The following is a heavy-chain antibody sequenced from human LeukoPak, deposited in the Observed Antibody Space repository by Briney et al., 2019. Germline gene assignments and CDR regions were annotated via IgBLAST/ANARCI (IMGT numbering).Heavy chain of an antibody. Sequence: VASVKVSCKASGGTFSSYAISWVRQAPGQGLEWMGGTIPIFGTANYAQKFQGRVTITTDESTSTAYMELSSLRSEDTAVYYCASGHDYDFWSGYYTSFDYWGQGTLVTVSS. CDR1: GGTFSSYA. CDR3: ASGHDYDFWSGYYTSFDY. J-gene: IGHJ4*02. CDR2: TIPIFGTA. D-gene: IGHD3-3*01. V-gene: IGHV1-69*05.